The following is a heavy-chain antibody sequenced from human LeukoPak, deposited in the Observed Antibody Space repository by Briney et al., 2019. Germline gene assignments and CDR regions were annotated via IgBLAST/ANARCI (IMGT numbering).Heavy chain of an antibody. Sequence: ASVKVSCKASGYTFTSYGISWVRQAPGQGLEWMGWISAYNGNTNYAQKLQGRVTMTTDTSTSTAYMELRSLRSDDTAVYYCARVQSIAVTHAFDIWGQGTMVTVSS. CDR3: ARVQSIAVTHAFDI. D-gene: IGHD6-19*01. CDR2: ISAYNGNT. CDR1: GYTFTSYG. V-gene: IGHV1-18*01. J-gene: IGHJ3*02.